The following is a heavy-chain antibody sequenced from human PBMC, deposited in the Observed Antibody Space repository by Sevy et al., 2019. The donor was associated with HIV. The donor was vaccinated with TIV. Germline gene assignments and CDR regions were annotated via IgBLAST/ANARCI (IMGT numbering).Heavy chain of an antibody. V-gene: IGHV1-8*02. Sequence: ASVKVSCKASGFNFASYDIYWVRQATGQGLEWMGWTNTNTGNTGFAQKFQGRVTMTRNTSITTAYMELSNLRSEDTAVYYCARVSGWHLRYCMDVWGQGTTVTVSS. D-gene: IGHD6-19*01. CDR1: GFNFASYD. J-gene: IGHJ6*02. CDR3: ARVSGWHLRYCMDV. CDR2: TNTNTGNT.